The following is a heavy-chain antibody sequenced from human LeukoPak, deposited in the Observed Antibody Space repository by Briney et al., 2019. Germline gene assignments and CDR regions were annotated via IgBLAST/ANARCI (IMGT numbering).Heavy chain of an antibody. Sequence: SETLSLTCAVSGYSISSGHYWRWIRPPPGKGLEWIGSIHHSGSTYYNPSLKSRVIISVDTSKNQFSLKLSSVTAADTAIYYWASGVGGGSTAYFAYWGQGTLVTVSS. V-gene: IGHV4-38-2*01. CDR3: ASGVGGGSTAYFAY. CDR2: IHHSGST. D-gene: IGHD3-16*01. CDR1: GYSISSGHY. J-gene: IGHJ4*02.